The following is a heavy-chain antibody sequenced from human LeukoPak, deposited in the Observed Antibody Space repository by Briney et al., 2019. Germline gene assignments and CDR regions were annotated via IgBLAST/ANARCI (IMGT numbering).Heavy chain of an antibody. CDR3: ARRSMVRGVISY. J-gene: IGHJ4*02. CDR1: GGSISSSSYY. CDR2: IYYSGST. V-gene: IGHV4-39*01. D-gene: IGHD3-10*01. Sequence: PSETLSLTCTVSGGSISSSSYYWGWIRQPPGKGLEWIGSIYYSGSTYYNPSLKSRVTISVDTSKNQFSLKLSSVTAADTAVYYCARRSMVRGVISYWGRGTLVTVSS.